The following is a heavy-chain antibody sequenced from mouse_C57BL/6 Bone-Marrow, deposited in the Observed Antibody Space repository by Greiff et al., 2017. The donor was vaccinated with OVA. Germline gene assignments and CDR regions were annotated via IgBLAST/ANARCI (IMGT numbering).Heavy chain of an antibody. Sequence: QVQLQQSGAELVRPGTSVKVSCKASGYAFTNYLIEWVKQRPGQGLEWIGVINPGSGGTNYNEKFKGKAKLTADKSSSTAYMQLSSLTSEDSAVYFCARSHYYYGSSEMAYWGQGTLVTVSA. V-gene: IGHV1-54*01. CDR1: GYAFTNYL. CDR2: INPGSGGT. CDR3: ARSHYYYGSSEMAY. D-gene: IGHD1-1*01. J-gene: IGHJ3*01.